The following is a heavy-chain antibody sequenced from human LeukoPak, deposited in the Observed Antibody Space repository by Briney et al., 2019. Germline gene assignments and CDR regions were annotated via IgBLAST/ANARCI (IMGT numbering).Heavy chain of an antibody. D-gene: IGHD3-10*01. CDR2: IWYDGSNK. CDR3: AREHYYGSGSFLYGMDV. J-gene: IGHJ6*02. CDR1: GFTFSSYG. V-gene: IGHV3-33*01. Sequence: PGRSLRLSCAASGFTFSSYGMHWVRQAPGKGLEWVAVIWYDGSNKYYADSVKGRFTISRDNSKNTLYLQMNSLRAEDTAVYYCAREHYYGSGSFLYGMDVWGQGTTVTVSS.